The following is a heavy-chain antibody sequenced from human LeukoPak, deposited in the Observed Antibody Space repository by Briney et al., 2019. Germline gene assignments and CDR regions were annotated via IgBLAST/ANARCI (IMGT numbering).Heavy chain of an antibody. CDR2: IYYSGST. CDR1: GGSISSGGYY. J-gene: IGHJ4*02. V-gene: IGHV4-61*08. CDR3: ARQGNGDYDFDY. Sequence: SQTLSLTCTVSGGSISSGGYYWSWIRQPPGKGLEWIGYIYYSGSTNYNPSLKSRVTISVDTSKNQFSLKLSSVTAADTAVYYCARQGNGDYDFDYWGQGTLVTVSS. D-gene: IGHD4-17*01.